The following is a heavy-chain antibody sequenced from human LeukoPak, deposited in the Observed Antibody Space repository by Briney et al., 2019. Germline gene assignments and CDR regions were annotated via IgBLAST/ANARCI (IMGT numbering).Heavy chain of an antibody. V-gene: IGHV3-23*01. CDR2: ISGSGGST. J-gene: IGHJ4*02. CDR1: GFTFSSYA. D-gene: IGHD3-10*01. Sequence: GGSLRLSCAASGFTFSSYAMSWVRQAPGKGLEWVSAISGSGGSTYYADPVKGRFTISRDNSKNTLYLQMNSLRAEDTAVYYCAKVRLYYGSGSEVDYWGQGTLVTVSS. CDR3: AKVRLYYGSGSEVDY.